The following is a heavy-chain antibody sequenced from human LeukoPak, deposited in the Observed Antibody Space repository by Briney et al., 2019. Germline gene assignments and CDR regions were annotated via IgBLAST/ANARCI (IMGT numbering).Heavy chain of an antibody. D-gene: IGHD4-17*01. CDR3: ARGAVTRDFDF. CDR2: IYSSGST. V-gene: IGHV3-53*01. Sequence: GGSLRLSCAASGFTFSSYSMNWVRQAPGKGLEWVSVIYSSGSTSYADFVKGRFTIARDNSKNTVYLQMNSLRAEDTAVYYCARGAVTRDFDFWGQGTLVTVSS. CDR1: GFTFSSYS. J-gene: IGHJ4*02.